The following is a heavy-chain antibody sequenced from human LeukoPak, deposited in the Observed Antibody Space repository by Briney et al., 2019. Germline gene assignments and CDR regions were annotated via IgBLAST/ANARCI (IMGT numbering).Heavy chain of an antibody. J-gene: IGHJ6*03. CDR1: GYSFTSYW. D-gene: IGHD3-10*01. Sequence: GESLKISCKGSGYSFTSYWIGWVRQMPGKGLEWMGIIYPGDSDIRYSPSFQGQVTISADKSISTAYLQWSSLKASDTAMYYCARRGGSGSYEYYYYMDVWGKGTTVTISS. CDR2: IYPGDSDI. CDR3: ARRGGSGSYEYYYYMDV. V-gene: IGHV5-51*01.